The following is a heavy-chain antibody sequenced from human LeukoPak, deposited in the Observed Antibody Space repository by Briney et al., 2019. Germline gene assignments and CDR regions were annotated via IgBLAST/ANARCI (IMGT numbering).Heavy chain of an antibody. Sequence: PGGSLRLSCAASGFTFDDYGMSWVRQAPGKGLEWVSGINWNGGSTDYADSVKGRFTISRDNAKNYLYLQMNSLRAEDTALYHFARVNEFYCSGCSCERSPRYYYYGMDVWGQGTTVTVSS. CDR2: INWNGGST. CDR1: GFTFDDYG. D-gene: IGHD2-15*01. V-gene: IGHV3-20*01. CDR3: ARVNEFYCSGCSCERSPRYYYYGMDV. J-gene: IGHJ6*02.